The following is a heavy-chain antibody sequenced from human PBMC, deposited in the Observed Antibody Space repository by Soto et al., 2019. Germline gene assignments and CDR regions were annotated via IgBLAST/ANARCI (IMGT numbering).Heavy chain of an antibody. V-gene: IGHV1-2*04. CDR2: INPNSGGT. D-gene: IGHD4-17*01. J-gene: IGHJ6*03. CDR3: ARARGDYYYYYYMDV. Sequence: QVQLVQSGAEVKKPGASVKVSCKASGYTFTGYYMHWVRQAPGQGLEWMGWINPNSGGTNYAQKFQGWVTMTGDTSISTAYMELSRLRSDDTAVYYCARARGDYYYYYYMDVWGKGTTVTVSS. CDR1: GYTFTGYY.